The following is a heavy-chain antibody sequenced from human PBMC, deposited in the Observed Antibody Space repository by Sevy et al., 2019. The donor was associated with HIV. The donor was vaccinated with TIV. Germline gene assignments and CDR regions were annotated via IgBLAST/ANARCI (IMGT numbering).Heavy chain of an antibody. J-gene: IGHJ3*02. D-gene: IGHD2-8*02. CDR1: GFTFSNYG. CDR3: ARDRKVLLVVYAIPFDALDM. CDR2: TRHDDSNK. V-gene: IGHV3-30*02. Sequence: GGSLRLSCAASGFTFSNYGMHWVRQAPGKGLEWVTFTRHDDSNKYYADSVKGRFTIARDNSKNTVYLQLNSLRTEDTAVYYCARDRKVLLVVYAIPFDALDMWGQGTMVTVSS.